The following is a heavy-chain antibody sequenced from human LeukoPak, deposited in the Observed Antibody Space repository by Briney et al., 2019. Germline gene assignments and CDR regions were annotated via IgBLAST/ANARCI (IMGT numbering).Heavy chain of an antibody. V-gene: IGHV3-30*18. CDR3: AKDLGGWYDY. Sequence: PGGSLRLSCAASGFTVSSNYMSWVRQAPGKGLEWVAVISYDGSNKYYADSVKGRFTISRDNSKNTLYLQMNSLRAEDTAVYYCAKDLGGWYDYWGQGTLVTVSS. CDR1: GFTVSSNY. J-gene: IGHJ4*02. CDR2: ISYDGSNK. D-gene: IGHD6-19*01.